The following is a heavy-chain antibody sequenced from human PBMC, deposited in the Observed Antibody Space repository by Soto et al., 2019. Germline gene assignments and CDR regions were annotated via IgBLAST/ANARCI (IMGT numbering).Heavy chain of an antibody. CDR3: ARGSGNGWEGITNWFGP. CDR1: GYTFTSYD. D-gene: IGHD6-19*01. J-gene: IGHJ5*02. V-gene: IGHV1-8*01. CDR2: MNPNSGNT. Sequence: QVQLVQSGAEVKKPGASVKVSCKASGYTFTSYDINWVRQATGQGLEWMGWMNPNSGNTGYAQKFQGRVTMTRNTSISTAYMELSSLRSEVTAVYYCARGSGNGWEGITNWFGPWGQGTLVTVSS.